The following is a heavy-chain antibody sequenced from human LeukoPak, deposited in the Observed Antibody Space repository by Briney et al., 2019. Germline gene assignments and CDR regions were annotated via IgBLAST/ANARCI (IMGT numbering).Heavy chain of an antibody. CDR3: ARRGMAARYYYGMDV. Sequence: GESLKISCKGSGYSFTSYWIGWVRQMPGKGLEWMGIIYPGDSDTRYSPSFQGLVTISADKSISTAYLQWSSLKASDTAMYYCARRGMAARYYYGMDVWGQGTTVTVSS. CDR1: GYSFTSYW. CDR2: IYPGDSDT. J-gene: IGHJ6*02. V-gene: IGHV5-51*01. D-gene: IGHD1-14*01.